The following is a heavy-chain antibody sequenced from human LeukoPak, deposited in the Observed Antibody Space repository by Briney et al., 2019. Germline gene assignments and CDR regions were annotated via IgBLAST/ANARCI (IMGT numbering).Heavy chain of an antibody. V-gene: IGHV4-59*12. J-gene: IGHJ4*02. CDR3: ARLRGIAAADY. CDR1: GGSISSYY. CDR2: IYYSGST. Sequence: PSETLSLTCTVSGGSISSYYWSWIRQPPGKGLEWIGYIYYSGSTNYNPSLKSRVTISVDTSKNQFSLKLSSVTAADTAVYYCARLRGIAAADYWGQGTLVTVSS. D-gene: IGHD6-13*01.